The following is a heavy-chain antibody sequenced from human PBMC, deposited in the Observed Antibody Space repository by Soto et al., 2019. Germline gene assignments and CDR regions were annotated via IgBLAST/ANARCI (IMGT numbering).Heavy chain of an antibody. CDR1: GGTFSSYA. CDR3: ARVCSGGSCYVYGMDV. J-gene: IGHJ6*02. Sequence: SVKVSFKASGGTFSSYAISWVRQAPGQGLEWMGGIIPIFGTANYAQKFQGRVTITADESTSTAYMELSSLRSEDTAVYYCARVCSGGSCYVYGMDVWGQGTTVTVSS. V-gene: IGHV1-69*13. D-gene: IGHD2-15*01. CDR2: IIPIFGTA.